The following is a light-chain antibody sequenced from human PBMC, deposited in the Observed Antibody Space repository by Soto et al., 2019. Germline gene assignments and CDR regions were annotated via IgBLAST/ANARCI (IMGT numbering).Light chain of an antibody. V-gene: IGKV1-6*01. J-gene: IGKJ4*01. CDR1: QGITND. CDR3: LQDYAYPLT. CDR2: SAF. Sequence: AIQMTQSPSSLSACVGDRVTITCQASQGITNDLGWYQQKPGKAPKLLIYSAFTLHSGVPSRFSGSGSGTEFTLTISSLQPEDFATYYCLQDYAYPLTFGGGTKVEIE.